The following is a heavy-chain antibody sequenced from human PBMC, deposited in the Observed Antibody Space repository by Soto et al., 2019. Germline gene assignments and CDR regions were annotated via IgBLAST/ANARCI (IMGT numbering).Heavy chain of an antibody. CDR3: AGGWGYHGY. D-gene: IGHD3-16*01. Sequence: EVQLVESGGGLVQPGGSLRLSCAASGLIFSSYWMTWVRQAPGKGLEWVANIKHDGSEKYYVDSVKGRFTISRDNAKNSVDLPKNRLGAEGTAADFWAGGWGYHGYWGQGTLVTVFS. V-gene: IGHV3-7*04. CDR1: GLIFSSYW. J-gene: IGHJ4*02. CDR2: IKHDGSEK.